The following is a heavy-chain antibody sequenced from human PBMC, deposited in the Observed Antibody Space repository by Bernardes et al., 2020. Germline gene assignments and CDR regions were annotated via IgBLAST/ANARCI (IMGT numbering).Heavy chain of an antibody. V-gene: IGHV4-59*01. Sequence: SETLYLTCTVSGDSMNTYNWNWIRQSPGGGLEWIWYIYSSGSTSSNPSLKSRVTVSLDTSKNQFSLKLTSVTAADTALYYCARDDTTGLIDYWCQGTLVIVSS. CDR2: IYSSGST. D-gene: IGHD1-1*01. CDR1: GDSMNTYN. CDR3: ARDDTTGLIDY. J-gene: IGHJ4*02.